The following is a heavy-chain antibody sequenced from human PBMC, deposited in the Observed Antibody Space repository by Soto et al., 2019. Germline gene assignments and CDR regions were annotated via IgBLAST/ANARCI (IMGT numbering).Heavy chain of an antibody. CDR1: GFTFSIYG. D-gene: IGHD3-22*01. J-gene: IGHJ4*02. V-gene: IGHV3-30*18. CDR3: AKAGGYYDSGGHYPFYFDY. CDR2: ISYDGSNK. Sequence: PGESLKISCAASGFTFSIYGMHWVRQAPGKGLEWVALISYDGSNKYYADSVKGRFTISRDISKNTLYLQVNSLRAEDTAVYYCAKAGGYYDSGGHYPFYFDYWGQGTLVTVSS.